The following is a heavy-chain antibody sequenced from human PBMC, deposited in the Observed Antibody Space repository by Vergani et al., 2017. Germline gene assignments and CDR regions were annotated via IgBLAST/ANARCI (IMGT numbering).Heavy chain of an antibody. CDR1: GFTFSSYT. V-gene: IGHV3-21*01. J-gene: IGHJ4*02. Sequence: EVQLVESGGGLVQPGGSLRLSCAASGFTFSSYTMNWVRQAPGKGLEWVSSISSSSSYIYYADSVKGRFTISRDNAKNSLYLQMNSLRAEDTAVYYCAGGGQWELLSDYWGQGTLVTVSS. D-gene: IGHD1-26*01. CDR3: AGGGQWELLSDY. CDR2: ISSSSSYI.